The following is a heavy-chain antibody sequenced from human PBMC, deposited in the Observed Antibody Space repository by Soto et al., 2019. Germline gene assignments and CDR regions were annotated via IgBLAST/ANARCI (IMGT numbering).Heavy chain of an antibody. D-gene: IGHD5-12*01. V-gene: IGHV4-59*01. CDR1: GGSISSYY. Sequence: SETLSLTCTVSGGSISSYYWSWIRQPPGKGLEWIGYIYYSGSTTYNPSLKSRVTISVDTSKNQFSLKLSSVTAADTAVYYCARASEMATRTDYWGQGTLVTVSS. CDR2: IYYSGST. J-gene: IGHJ4*02. CDR3: ARASEMATRTDY.